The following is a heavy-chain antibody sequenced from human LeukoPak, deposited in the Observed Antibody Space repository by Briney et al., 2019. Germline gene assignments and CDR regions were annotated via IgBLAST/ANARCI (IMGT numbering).Heavy chain of an antibody. V-gene: IGHV1-69*13. CDR3: ASGIAAAGLFDI. D-gene: IGHD6-13*01. CDR2: IIPIFGTA. J-gene: IGHJ3*02. CDR1: GYTLTELS. Sequence: SVKVSCKVSGYTLTELSMHWVRQAPGQGLEWMGGIIPIFGTANYAQKFQGRVTITADESTSTAYMELSSLRSEDTAVYYCASGIAAAGLFDIWGQGTMVTVSS.